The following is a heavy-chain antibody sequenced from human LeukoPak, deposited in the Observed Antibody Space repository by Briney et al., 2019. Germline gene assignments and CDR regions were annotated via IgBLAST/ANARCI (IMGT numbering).Heavy chain of an antibody. CDR2: IYSGGST. V-gene: IGHV3-66*04. J-gene: IGHJ4*02. CDR1: GFTVSSNY. Sequence: GGSLRLSCAASGFTVSSNYMSWVRQAPGKGLEWVSAIYSGGSTYYADSVEGRFTISRDNSENTLFLQMDSLRVDDTAVYYCASQRGRSSGWFDYWGQGTLVTVSS. CDR3: ASQRGRSSGWFDY. D-gene: IGHD6-19*01.